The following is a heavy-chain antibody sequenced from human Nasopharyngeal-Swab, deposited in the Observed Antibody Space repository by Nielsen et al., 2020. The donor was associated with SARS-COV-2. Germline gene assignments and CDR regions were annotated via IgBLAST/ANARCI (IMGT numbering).Heavy chain of an antibody. V-gene: IGHV4-31*03. Sequence: SETLSLTCTVSGGSISSGGYYWIWIRQHPGKGLEWIGYIYYSGSTYYNPSLKSRVTISVDTSKNQFSLKLSSVTAADTAVYYCARDKRYGDCGGEGWFDPWGQGTLVTVSS. D-gene: IGHD4-17*01. CDR1: GGSISSGGYY. CDR3: ARDKRYGDCGGEGWFDP. CDR2: IYYSGST. J-gene: IGHJ5*02.